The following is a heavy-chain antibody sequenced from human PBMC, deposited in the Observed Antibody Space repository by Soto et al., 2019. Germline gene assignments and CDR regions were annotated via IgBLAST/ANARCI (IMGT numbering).Heavy chain of an antibody. Sequence: SETLSLTCTVSGGSISSGGYYWSWIRQHPGKGLEWIGYIYYSGSTYYNPSLKSRVTISVDTSKNQFSLKLSSVTAADTAVYYCARGGYCSGGSCYHPLCNWFDPWGQGTLVTVSS. CDR1: GGSISSGGYY. J-gene: IGHJ5*02. V-gene: IGHV4-31*03. CDR2: IYYSGST. CDR3: ARGGYCSGGSCYHPLCNWFDP. D-gene: IGHD2-15*01.